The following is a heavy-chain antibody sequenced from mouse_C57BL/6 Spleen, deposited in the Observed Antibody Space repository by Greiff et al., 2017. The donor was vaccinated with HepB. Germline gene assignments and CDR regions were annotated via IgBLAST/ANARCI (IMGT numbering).Heavy chain of an antibody. D-gene: IGHD2-2*01. CDR3: SSLDGYDGGAPWFAY. J-gene: IGHJ3*01. CDR2: IYPRDGST. CDR1: GYTFTSYD. V-gene: IGHV1-85*01. Sequence: VQLQQSGPELVKPGASVKLSCKASGYTFTSYDINWVKQRPGQGLEWIGWIYPRDGSTKYNEKFKGKATLTVDTSSSTAYMELRSLTSEDSAVYVCSSLDGYDGGAPWFAYWGQGTLVTVSA.